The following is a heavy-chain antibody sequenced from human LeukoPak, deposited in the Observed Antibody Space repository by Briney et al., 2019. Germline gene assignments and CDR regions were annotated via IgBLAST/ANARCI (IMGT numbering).Heavy chain of an antibody. V-gene: IGHV3-30*18. CDR2: ISYDGSNK. CDR3: AKVFGSSPYGGYYYYVMDV. CDR1: GFTVCSYR. Sequence: TGGSLRLSCAASGFTVCSYRMHWVRQAPGKGLEWVAVISYDGSNKYYADSVKGRFTISRDNSKNTLFLQMNSPRAEDTAVYYCAKVFGSSPYGGYYYYVMDVWGQGTTVTVSS. J-gene: IGHJ6*02. D-gene: IGHD6-6*01.